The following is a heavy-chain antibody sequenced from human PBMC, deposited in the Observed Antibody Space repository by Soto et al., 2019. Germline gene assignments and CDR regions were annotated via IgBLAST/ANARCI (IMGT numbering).Heavy chain of an antibody. CDR1: GFTFSDYW. Sequence: EVQLVQSGGGLVQPGGSLRLSCAASGFTFSDYWMHWVRQAPGKGLEWVSRISRDGSNTNYADSVKGRFTMSRDKAKNTLYLQMNTLGFVDTGVYYCARDSPCRGEAGYWGEETLVAVSS. D-gene: IGHD6-13*01. V-gene: IGHV3-74*01. CDR3: ARDSPCRGEAGY. J-gene: IGHJ4*02. CDR2: ISRDGSNT.